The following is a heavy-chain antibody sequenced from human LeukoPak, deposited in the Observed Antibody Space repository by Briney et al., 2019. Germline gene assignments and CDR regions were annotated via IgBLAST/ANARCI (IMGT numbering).Heavy chain of an antibody. J-gene: IGHJ4*02. V-gene: IGHV3-23*01. D-gene: IGHD3-22*01. Sequence: GGSLRLSCAASGFTFSNYAMNWVRQAPGKGLEWVSGISGSSGGTYYADSVKGRFTISRDNSKNTVYLQMNGLRAEDTAIYYCAKKTPYYYDITGYSLEDWGQGTLVTVSS. CDR3: AKKTPYYYDITGYSLED. CDR1: GFTFSNYA. CDR2: ISGSSGGT.